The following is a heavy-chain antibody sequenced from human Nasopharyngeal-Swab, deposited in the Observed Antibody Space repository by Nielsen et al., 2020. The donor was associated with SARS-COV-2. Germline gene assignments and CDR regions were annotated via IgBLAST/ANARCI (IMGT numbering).Heavy chain of an antibody. CDR2: ISGSGGST. V-gene: IGHV3-23*01. Sequence: GGSLRLSCAASGFTFSSYAMSWVRQAPGKGLEWVSAISGSGGSTYYADSVKGRFTISRDNSKNTLYLQMNSPRAEDTAVYYCAKDHVKYGDYVRYDYGMDVWGQGTTVTVSS. D-gene: IGHD4-17*01. CDR1: GFTFSSYA. J-gene: IGHJ6*02. CDR3: AKDHVKYGDYVRYDYGMDV.